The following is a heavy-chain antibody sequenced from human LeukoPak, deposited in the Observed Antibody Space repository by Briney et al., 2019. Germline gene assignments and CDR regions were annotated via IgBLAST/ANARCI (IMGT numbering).Heavy chain of an antibody. CDR1: GGTFSSYA. D-gene: IGHD3-10*02. CDR2: IIPIFGTA. J-gene: IGHJ4*02. CDR3: ARGWGITMFERNFDY. V-gene: IGHV1-69*05. Sequence: ASVKVSCKASGGTFSSYAISWVRQAPGQGLEWMGRIIPIFGTANYAQKFQGRVTMTRNTSISTAYMELSSLRSEDTAVYYCARGWGITMFERNFDYWGQGTLVTVSS.